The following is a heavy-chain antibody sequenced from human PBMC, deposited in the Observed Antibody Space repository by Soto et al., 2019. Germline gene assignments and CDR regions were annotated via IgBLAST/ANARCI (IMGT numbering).Heavy chain of an antibody. D-gene: IGHD2-2*03. J-gene: IGHJ3*02. Sequence: EVQLVESGGGLVQPGGSLRLSCAASGFTFSNYLMTWVRQAPGKGLEWVTNIKKDGSEKYYVDSVKGRFTISRDNGKNSLYLELNSLRAEDTAVYDCAIVSGYCLFSDCNGDACDIWGPGTKVTVSS. CDR2: IKKDGSEK. CDR3: AIVSGYCLFSDCNGDACDI. V-gene: IGHV3-7*01. CDR1: GFTFSNYL.